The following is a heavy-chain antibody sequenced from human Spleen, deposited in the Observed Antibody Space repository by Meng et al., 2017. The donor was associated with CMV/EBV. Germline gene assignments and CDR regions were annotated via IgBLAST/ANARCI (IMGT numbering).Heavy chain of an antibody. CDR2: INHSRST. V-gene: IGHV4-34*01. Sequence: SFNDYYWNWIRQPPGKGLEWIGDINHSRSTSSNPSLKSRVSMSVDTSKKQFSLKLSSVTAADTAVYYCARGRSAGPWLRGESNWFDPWGQGTLVTVSS. CDR3: ARGRSAGPWLRGESNWFDP. CDR1: SFNDYY. J-gene: IGHJ5*02. D-gene: IGHD5-18*01.